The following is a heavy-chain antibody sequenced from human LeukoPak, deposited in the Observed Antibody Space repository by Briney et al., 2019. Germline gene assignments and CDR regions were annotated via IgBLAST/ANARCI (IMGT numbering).Heavy chain of an antibody. CDR2: INHSGST. V-gene: IGHV4-39*07. Sequence: SETLSLTCTVSGGSISSSSYYWSWIRQPPGKGLEWIGEINHSGSTNYNPSLKSRVTISVDTSKNQFSLKLSSVTAADTAVYYCATGIAVAGTLFTGFDPWGQGTLVTVSS. CDR3: ATGIAVAGTLFTGFDP. CDR1: GGSISSSSYY. D-gene: IGHD6-19*01. J-gene: IGHJ5*02.